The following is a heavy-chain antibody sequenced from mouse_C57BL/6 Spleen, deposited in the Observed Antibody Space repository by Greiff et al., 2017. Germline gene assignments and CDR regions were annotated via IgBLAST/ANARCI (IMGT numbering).Heavy chain of an antibody. CDR3: ASSNYPLSMDY. J-gene: IGHJ4*01. Sequence: QVQLQQSGPELVKPGASVKISCKASGYAFSSSWMNWVKQRPGKGLEWIGRIYPGDGDTNYNGKFKGKATLTADKSSSTAYMQLSSLTSEDSAVYFCASSNYPLSMDYWVKEPESPSPQ. D-gene: IGHD2-5*01. V-gene: IGHV1-82*01. CDR1: GYAFSSSW. CDR2: IYPGDGDT.